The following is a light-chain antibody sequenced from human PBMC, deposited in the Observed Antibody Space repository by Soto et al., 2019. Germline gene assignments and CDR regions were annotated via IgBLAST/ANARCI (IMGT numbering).Light chain of an antibody. V-gene: IGKV3-20*01. CDR2: AAS. CDR3: QQYSSGM. Sequence: EIVLTQSPGTLSLSPGERATLSCRASQSVNSNYLAWYQQKPGQAPRLLIYAASRRDAGIPDRFSVGGSGTDFTLTISRLEPEEFAVYYCQQYSSGMFGQGTKVEIK. J-gene: IGKJ1*01. CDR1: QSVNSNY.